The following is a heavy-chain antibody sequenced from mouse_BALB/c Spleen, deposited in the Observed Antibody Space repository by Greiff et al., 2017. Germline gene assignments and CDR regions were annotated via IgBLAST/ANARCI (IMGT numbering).Heavy chain of an antibody. CDR3: ARLLLRLEGFAY. J-gene: IGHJ3*01. CDR1: GFTFSSYA. V-gene: IGHV5-6-5*01. Sequence: EVKLVESGGGLVKPGGSLKLSCAASGFTFSSYAMSWVRQTPEKRLEWVASISSGGSTYYPDSVKGRFTISRDNARNILYLQMSSLRSEDTAMYYCARLLLRLEGFAYWGQGTLVTVSA. D-gene: IGHD1-2*01. CDR2: ISSGGST.